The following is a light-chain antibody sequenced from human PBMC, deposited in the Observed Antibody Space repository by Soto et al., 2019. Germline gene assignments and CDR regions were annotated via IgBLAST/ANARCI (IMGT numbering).Light chain of an antibody. CDR1: QSIGRN. CDR3: QQSYSTLPT. V-gene: IGKV1-39*01. CDR2: TSS. J-gene: IGKJ1*01. Sequence: DIQMTQSKASLSASLGDRFTISCRASQSIGRNLNWYQQKPGKAPTLLMFTSSNLQSGVPSRFSGSGSGTDFILTISSLQPEDFATYYCQQSYSTLPTFGHVTKVDI.